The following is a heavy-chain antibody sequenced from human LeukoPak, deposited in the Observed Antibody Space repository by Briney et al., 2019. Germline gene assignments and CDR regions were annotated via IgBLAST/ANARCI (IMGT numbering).Heavy chain of an antibody. D-gene: IGHD6-13*01. Sequence: GGSLRLSCAASGFTLSSYAVHWVRQAPGKGLEWVAFISYDGNVKYYAASVKGRFTLSRDNSKDTLYLQMNSLGAEDTAMYYCTRDLSTHYSIDYWGQGALVTVSS. CDR3: TRDLSTHYSIDY. V-gene: IGHV3-30*04. J-gene: IGHJ4*02. CDR1: GFTLSSYA. CDR2: ISYDGNVK.